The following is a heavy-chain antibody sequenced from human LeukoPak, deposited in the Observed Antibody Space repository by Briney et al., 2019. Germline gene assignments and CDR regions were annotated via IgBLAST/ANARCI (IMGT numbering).Heavy chain of an antibody. J-gene: IGHJ5*02. D-gene: IGHD6-19*01. CDR3: AREKYAGYSSGWYGSKFDP. CDR1: GFTFSSYS. V-gene: IGHV3-21*01. Sequence: GGSLRLSCAASGFTFSSYSMNWVRQAPGKGLEWVSSISSSSSYIYYADSVKGRFTISRDNAKNSLYLQMNSLRAEDTAVYYCAREKYAGYSSGWYGSKFDPWGQGTLVTVSS. CDR2: ISSSSSYI.